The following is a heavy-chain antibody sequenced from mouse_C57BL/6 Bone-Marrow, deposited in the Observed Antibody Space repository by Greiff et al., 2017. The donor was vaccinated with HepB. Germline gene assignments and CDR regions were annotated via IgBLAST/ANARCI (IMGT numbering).Heavy chain of an antibody. V-gene: IGHV1-64*01. J-gene: IGHJ3*01. CDR3: ARLRQAWFAY. CDR1: GYTFTSYW. Sequence: QVQLKQPGAELVKPGASVKLSCKASGYTFTSYWMHWVKQRPGQGLEWIGMIHPNSGSTNYNEKFKSKATLTVDKSSSTAYMQLSSLTSEDSAVYYCARLRQAWFAYWGQGTLVTVSA. CDR2: IHPNSGST. D-gene: IGHD2-12*01.